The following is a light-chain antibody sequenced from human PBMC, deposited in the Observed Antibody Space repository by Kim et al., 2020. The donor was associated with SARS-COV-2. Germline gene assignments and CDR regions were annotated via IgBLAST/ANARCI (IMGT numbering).Light chain of an antibody. CDR1: KSVSSN. CDR2: GAS. J-gene: IGKJ2*03. Sequence: SGSPGESATLSCRASKSVSSNLAWYQQKPGQAPRLLIYGASTRATGIPARFSGSGSGTEFTLTISSLQSEDFAVYYCQQYNNWRYSFGQGTKLEIK. V-gene: IGKV3-15*01. CDR3: QQYNNWRYS.